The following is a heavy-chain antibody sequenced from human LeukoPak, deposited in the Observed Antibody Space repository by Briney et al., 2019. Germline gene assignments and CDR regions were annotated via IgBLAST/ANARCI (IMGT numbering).Heavy chain of an antibody. J-gene: IGHJ5*02. V-gene: IGHV1-2*02. CDR1: GYTFTGYY. CDR2: INPNSGGT. CDR3: ARGRSGYDLDHNWFDP. Sequence: ASVKVSCKASGYTFTGYYMHWVRQAPGQGLEWMGWINPNSGGTNYAQKFQGRVTMTRDTSISTAYMELSRLRSEDTAVYYCARGRSGYDLDHNWFDPWGQGTLVTVSS. D-gene: IGHD5-12*01.